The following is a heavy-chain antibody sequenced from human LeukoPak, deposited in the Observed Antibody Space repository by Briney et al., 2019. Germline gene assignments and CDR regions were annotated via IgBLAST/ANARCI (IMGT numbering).Heavy chain of an antibody. J-gene: IGHJ4*02. V-gene: IGHV4-31*03. Sequence: PSETLSLTCSFSGASISTAGYYWTWIRQPPGAGLEWVGYIYYTGAVDYNPSLKSRLTISLDTSKNQFSLKLSSVTAADTAVYYCAAELGITVTYGDYWGQGTLVTVSS. CDR2: IYYTGAV. D-gene: IGHD4-17*01. CDR3: AAELGITVTYGDY. CDR1: GASISTAGYY.